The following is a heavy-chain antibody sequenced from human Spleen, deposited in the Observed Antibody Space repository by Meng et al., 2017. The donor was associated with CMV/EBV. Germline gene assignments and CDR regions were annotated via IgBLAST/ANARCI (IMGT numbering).Heavy chain of an antibody. CDR1: GFNFGSHW. J-gene: IGHJ3*02. V-gene: IGHV3-66*02. CDR3: ARDNVDTATYGAFDI. CDR2: IYSGGST. D-gene: IGHD5-18*01. Sequence: GESLKISCAASGFNFGSHWMSWVRQAPGKGLEWVSVIYSGGSTYYADSVRGRFTISRDNSKNTLYLQMSSLRAEDTAVYYCARDNVDTATYGAFDIWGQGTMVTVSS.